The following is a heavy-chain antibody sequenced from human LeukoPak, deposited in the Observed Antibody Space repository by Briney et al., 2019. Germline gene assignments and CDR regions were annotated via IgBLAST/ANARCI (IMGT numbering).Heavy chain of an antibody. V-gene: IGHV3-21*01. CDR1: GFTFSSYS. D-gene: IGHD2-15*01. Sequence: GGSLRLSCAASGFTFSSYSMNWARQAPGKGLEWVSSISSSSSYIYYADSVKGRFTISRDNAKSTVYLEMNSLRAEDTAVYYCAKDRSFGRSDGFDIWGQGTMVTVSS. CDR3: AKDRSFGRSDGFDI. CDR2: ISSSSSYI. J-gene: IGHJ3*02.